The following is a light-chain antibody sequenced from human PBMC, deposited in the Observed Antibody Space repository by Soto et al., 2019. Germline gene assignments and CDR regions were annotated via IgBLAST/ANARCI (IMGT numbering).Light chain of an antibody. CDR3: SSYTSSSSFV. CDR2: EVS. Sequence: QSALTQPASVSGSPGQSITISCTGTSSDVGGYNYVSWYQQHPGKAPKLMIYEVSNRPSGVSNRFSGSKSDNTASLTISGLQAEDEADYHCSSYTSSSSFVFGTGTKVTVL. CDR1: SSDVGGYNY. V-gene: IGLV2-14*01. J-gene: IGLJ1*01.